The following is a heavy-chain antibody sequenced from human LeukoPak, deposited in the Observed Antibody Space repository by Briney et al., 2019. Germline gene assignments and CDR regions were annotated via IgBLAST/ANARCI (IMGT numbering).Heavy chain of an antibody. Sequence: ASVKVSCKASGYTFTGYGISWVRQAPGQGLEWMGWITTYNGNTNYAQKLQGRVTMTTDTSTGTAYMDLRSLRSDDTAVYYCASGALSSSLSFDFWGQGTLVTVSS. D-gene: IGHD6-6*01. V-gene: IGHV1-18*01. CDR2: ITTYNGNT. J-gene: IGHJ4*02. CDR3: ASGALSSSLSFDF. CDR1: GYTFTGYG.